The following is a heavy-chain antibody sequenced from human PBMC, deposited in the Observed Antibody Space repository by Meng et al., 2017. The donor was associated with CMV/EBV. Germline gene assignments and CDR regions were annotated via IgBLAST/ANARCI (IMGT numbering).Heavy chain of an antibody. CDR3: TRHEVGTGRYFDL. CDR2: IRHKAESYAT. CDR1: GFSVSGSG. D-gene: IGHD1-14*01. J-gene: IGHJ2*01. Sequence: SGFSVSGSGIHWVRQASGKGLEWVGRIRHKAESYATTYAASLKGRFTISRDDSKNTAYLQMNSLKIEDTAVYYCTRHEVGTGRYFDLWGRGALVTVSS. V-gene: IGHV3-73*01.